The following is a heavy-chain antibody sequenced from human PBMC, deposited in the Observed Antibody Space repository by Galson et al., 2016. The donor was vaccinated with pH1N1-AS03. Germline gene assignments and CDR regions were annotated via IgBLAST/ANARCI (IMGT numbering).Heavy chain of an antibody. CDR2: IDPSGGPT. Sequence: SVKVSCKASGYTLTRYYMHRVRQAPGQGLEWMGIIDPSGGPTTYAPKFQDRITITADTSTSTVYMEQVSLRSEDTAVYYCARRYYFDYWGQGPLVTVPS. CDR1: GYTLTRYY. D-gene: IGHD3-16*02. CDR3: ARRYYFDY. J-gene: IGHJ4*02. V-gene: IGHV1-46*01.